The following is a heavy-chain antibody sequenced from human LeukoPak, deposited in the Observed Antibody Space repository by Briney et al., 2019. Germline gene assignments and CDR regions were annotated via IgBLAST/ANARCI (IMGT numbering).Heavy chain of an antibody. J-gene: IGHJ4*02. CDR2: ISSSSSTI. V-gene: IGHV3-48*01. CDR3: AKDLGYDYVWGEGNLYDY. CDR1: GFTFSSYS. Sequence: GGSLILSCAASGFTFSSYSMNWVRQAPAQGLEWVSYISSSSSTIYYADSVKGRFTISRDNSKNTMYLQMNSLRVEDTAEYYCAKDLGYDYVWGEGNLYDYWGQGILVTVSS. D-gene: IGHD3-16*01.